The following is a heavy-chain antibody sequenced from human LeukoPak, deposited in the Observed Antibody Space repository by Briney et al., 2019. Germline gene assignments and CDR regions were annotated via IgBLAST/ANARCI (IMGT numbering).Heavy chain of an antibody. J-gene: IGHJ3*02. CDR1: GYTFTSYA. CDR2: INAGNGNT. CDR3: ARGQDGYSNDAFDI. V-gene: IGHV1-3*01. D-gene: IGHD3-22*01. Sequence: GASVKVSCKASGYTFTSYAMHWVRQAPGQRLEWMGWINAGNGNTKYSQKFQGRVTMTTDTSTTTAYMELRGLRSDDTAVYYCARGQDGYSNDAFDIWGQGTMVTVSS.